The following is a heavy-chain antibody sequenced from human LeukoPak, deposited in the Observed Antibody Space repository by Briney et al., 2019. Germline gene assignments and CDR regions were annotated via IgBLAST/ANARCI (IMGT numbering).Heavy chain of an antibody. CDR2: IKGDGSST. J-gene: IGHJ4*02. CDR1: GFTFSTYW. D-gene: IGHD4-23*01. V-gene: IGHV3-74*01. Sequence: GGSLRLSCAASGFTFSTYWMHWVRQAPGKGLVWVSRIKGDGSSTSYADSVKGRFTISRDNDKNTLYLQMNSLRGEDTAVYYCVGDPDYGGYSRFDYWGQGTLVTVSS. CDR3: VGDPDYGGYSRFDY.